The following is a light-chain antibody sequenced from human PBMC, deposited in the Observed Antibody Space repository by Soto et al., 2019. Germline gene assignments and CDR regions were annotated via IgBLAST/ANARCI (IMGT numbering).Light chain of an antibody. CDR2: DAS. Sequence: DIQMTQSPSTLSASVVGRVSITCRASQSIGSWLAWYQQKPGKAPNLLIYDASSLESGVPSRFSGSGSGTEFTLTISSLQPDDFATYFCQQYKSYPWTFGQGTKV. CDR1: QSIGSW. V-gene: IGKV1-5*01. J-gene: IGKJ1*01. CDR3: QQYKSYPWT.